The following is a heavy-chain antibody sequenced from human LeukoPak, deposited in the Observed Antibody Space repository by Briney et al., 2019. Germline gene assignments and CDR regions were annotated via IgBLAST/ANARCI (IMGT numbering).Heavy chain of an antibody. J-gene: IGHJ4*02. CDR3: ARGTEYYYGSSGYFFDY. V-gene: IGHV5-51*03. CDR1: GYSFTSYW. D-gene: IGHD3-22*01. Sequence: GESLKISCKGSGYSFTSYWIGWVRQMPGKGLEWMGIIYPGDSDTRYSPSFQGQVTISADKSISTAYLQWSSLKASDTAMYYCARGTEYYYGSSGYFFDYWGQGTLVTVSS. CDR2: IYPGDSDT.